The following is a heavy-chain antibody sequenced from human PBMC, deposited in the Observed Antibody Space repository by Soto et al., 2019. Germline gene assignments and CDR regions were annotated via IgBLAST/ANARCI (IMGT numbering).Heavy chain of an antibody. CDR2: FDPEDGET. J-gene: IGHJ5*02. V-gene: IGHV1-24*01. CDR1: GYTLTELS. D-gene: IGHD3-3*01. Sequence: GASVKVSCKVSGYTLTELSMHWVRQAPGKGLEWMGGFDPEDGETIYAQKFQGRVTMTEDTSTDTAYMEMSSLRSEDTAVYYFETERPYVFWSGGFDPWGQGPWVTVSS. CDR3: ETERPYVFWSGGFDP.